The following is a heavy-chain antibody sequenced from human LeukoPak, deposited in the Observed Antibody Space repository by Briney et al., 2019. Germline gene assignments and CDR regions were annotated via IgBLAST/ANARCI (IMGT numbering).Heavy chain of an antibody. CDR3: ARGHYGMDV. CDR1: GFTFSSYS. J-gene: IGHJ6*02. Sequence: GGSLRLSCAASGFTFSSYSMTWVRQAPGKGLEWVSYISSSSSTIYYADSVKGRFTISRDNAKNSLYLQMSSLRAEDTAVYYCARGHYGMDVWGQGTTVTVSS. CDR2: ISSSSSTI. V-gene: IGHV3-48*01.